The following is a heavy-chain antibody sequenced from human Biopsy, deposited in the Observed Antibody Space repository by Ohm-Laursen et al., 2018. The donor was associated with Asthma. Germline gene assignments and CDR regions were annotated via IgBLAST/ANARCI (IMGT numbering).Heavy chain of an antibody. CDR1: GGTLNNYA. Sequence: SVKVSCKSSGGTLNNYAINWVRQAPGQGLEWMGRINPNGGATIYAQKFQGRVTMTRDTSISTAYMELSRLTSDDTAVYYCARVQKSPGDRWFDPWGQGTLVTVSS. D-gene: IGHD7-27*01. V-gene: IGHV1-2*06. CDR3: ARVQKSPGDRWFDP. J-gene: IGHJ5*02. CDR2: INPNGGAT.